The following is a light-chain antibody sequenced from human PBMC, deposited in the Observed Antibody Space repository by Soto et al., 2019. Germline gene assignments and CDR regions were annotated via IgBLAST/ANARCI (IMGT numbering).Light chain of an antibody. J-gene: IGLJ1*01. V-gene: IGLV2-14*03. CDR3: TSFTSDNLYV. CDR2: HVS. Sequence: QSVLTQPASVSGSPGQSITISCTGTSGDFGGYNYVSWYQQYPGKVPKLLIYHVSNRPSGVSNRFSGSKSGNTASLTISGLQAEDEADYFCTSFTSDNLYVFGTGTKVTVL. CDR1: SGDFGGYNY.